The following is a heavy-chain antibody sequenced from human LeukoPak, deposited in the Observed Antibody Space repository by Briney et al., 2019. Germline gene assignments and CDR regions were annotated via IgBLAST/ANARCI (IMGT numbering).Heavy chain of an antibody. D-gene: IGHD3-10*01. J-gene: IGHJ6*03. V-gene: IGHV3-30*02. CDR2: IRYDGSNK. CDR1: GFTFSSYG. CDR3: ARRITMVRGVTYYYMDV. Sequence: GGSLRLSCAASGFTFSSYGMHWVRQAPGKGLEWVAFIRYDGSNKYYADSVKGRFTISRDNSKNTLYLQMNSLRAEDTAVYYCARRITMVRGVTYYYMDVWGKGTTVTVSS.